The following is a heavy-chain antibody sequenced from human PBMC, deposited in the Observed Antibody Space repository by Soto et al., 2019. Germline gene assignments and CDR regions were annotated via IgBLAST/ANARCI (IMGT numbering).Heavy chain of an antibody. Sequence: ASVKVSCKASGGTFSSYTISWVRQAPGQGLEWMGRIIPILGIANYAQKFQGRVTITADKSTSTAYMELSSLRSEDTAVYYCARDGRGYGDPQSFDYWGQGTLVTVSS. CDR3: ARDGRGYGDPQSFDY. CDR2: IIPILGIA. D-gene: IGHD4-17*01. V-gene: IGHV1-69*04. J-gene: IGHJ4*02. CDR1: GGTFSSYT.